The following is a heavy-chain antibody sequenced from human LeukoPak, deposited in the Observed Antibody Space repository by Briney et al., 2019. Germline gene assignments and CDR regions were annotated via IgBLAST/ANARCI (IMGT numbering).Heavy chain of an antibody. CDR3: ASWADAFDI. V-gene: IGHV4-38-2*02. Sequence: PSETLSLTCTVSGYSISSGYYWGWIRQPPGKGLEWIGSIYHSGSTNYNPSLKSRVTISVDTSKNQFSLKLSSVTAADTAVYYCASWADAFDIWGQGTMVTVSS. CDR2: IYHSGST. D-gene: IGHD7-27*01. J-gene: IGHJ3*02. CDR1: GYSISSGYY.